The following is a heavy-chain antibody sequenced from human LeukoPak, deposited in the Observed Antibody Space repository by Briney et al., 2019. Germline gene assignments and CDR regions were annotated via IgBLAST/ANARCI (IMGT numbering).Heavy chain of an antibody. CDR2: INHSGST. CDR1: GGSFSGYY. CDR3: ARASTAGRTNWFDP. J-gene: IGHJ5*02. Sequence: SETLSLTCAVYGGSFSGYYWSWIRQPPGKGLEWIGEINHSGSTNYNPSLKSRVTISVDTSKNQFSLKLSSVTAADTAVYYCARASTAGRTNWFDPWGQGTLVTVSS. V-gene: IGHV4-34*01. D-gene: IGHD6-13*01.